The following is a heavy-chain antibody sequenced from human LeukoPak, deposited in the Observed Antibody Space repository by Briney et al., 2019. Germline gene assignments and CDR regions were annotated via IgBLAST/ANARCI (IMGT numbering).Heavy chain of an antibody. J-gene: IGHJ4*02. CDR3: ARGLKRYFDWLPPSGFDY. Sequence: SETLSLTCTVSGGSVSSGSYYWSWIRQPPGKGLEWIGYICYSGSTNYNPSLKSRVTISVDTSKNQFSLKLSSVTAADTAVYYCARGLKRYFDWLPPSGFDYWGQGTLVTVSS. CDR2: ICYSGST. CDR1: GGSVSSGSYY. D-gene: IGHD3-9*01. V-gene: IGHV4-61*01.